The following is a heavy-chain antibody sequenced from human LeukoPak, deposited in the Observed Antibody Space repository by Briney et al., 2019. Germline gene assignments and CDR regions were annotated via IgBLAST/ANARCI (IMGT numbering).Heavy chain of an antibody. CDR1: GFTFSSYS. CDR2: INWNGDRI. CDR3: ARGANIAVAGTSWFDP. V-gene: IGHV3-20*04. J-gene: IGHJ5*02. Sequence: GGSLRLSCAASGFTFSSYSMNWVRQAPGKGLEWVSSINWNGDRINYADSVEGRFTISRDNAKNSLYLQMNSLRAEDTAFYYCARGANIAVAGTSWFDPWGQGTLVTVSS. D-gene: IGHD6-19*01.